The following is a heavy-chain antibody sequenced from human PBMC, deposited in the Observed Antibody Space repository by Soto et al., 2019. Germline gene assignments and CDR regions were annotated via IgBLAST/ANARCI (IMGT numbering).Heavy chain of an antibody. D-gene: IGHD2-2*01. CDR2: IYTSGST. CDR3: ARESYCSSTSCYDY. Sequence: TLSLTCTVSGGSISSYYWSWIRQPAGKGLEWIGRIYTSGSTNYNPSLKSRVTMSVDTSKNQFSLKLSSVTAADTSVYYCARESYCSSTSCYDYWGQGTLVTVSS. CDR1: GGSISSYY. J-gene: IGHJ4*02. V-gene: IGHV4-4*07.